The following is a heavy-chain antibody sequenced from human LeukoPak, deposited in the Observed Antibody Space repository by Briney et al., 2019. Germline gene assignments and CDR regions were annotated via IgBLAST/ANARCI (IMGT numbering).Heavy chain of an antibody. Sequence: SETLSLTCIVSGGSISSDYWNWIRQPPGKGLEWIGYIYYSGSTNYNPSLKSRVTISVDTSKNQFSLKLSSVTAADTAVYYCARTQQRRCGMDVWGQGTTVTVSS. D-gene: IGHD6-25*01. CDR1: GGSISSDY. V-gene: IGHV4-59*12. J-gene: IGHJ6*02. CDR2: IYYSGST. CDR3: ARTQQRRCGMDV.